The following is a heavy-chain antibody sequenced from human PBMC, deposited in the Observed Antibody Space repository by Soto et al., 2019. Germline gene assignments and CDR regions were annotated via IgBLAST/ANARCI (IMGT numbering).Heavy chain of an antibody. V-gene: IGHV3-30*18. CDR3: AKQNWFDP. Sequence: QVQLVESGGGVVQPGRSLRLSCAASGFAFSSYGMHWVRQAPGKGLEWVAVISYDGDNKYYADSVKGRFTISRDNSKNTLYLQMNSLRAEDTAVYYCAKQNWFDPWGQGTLVTVSS. J-gene: IGHJ5*02. CDR1: GFAFSSYG. CDR2: ISYDGDNK.